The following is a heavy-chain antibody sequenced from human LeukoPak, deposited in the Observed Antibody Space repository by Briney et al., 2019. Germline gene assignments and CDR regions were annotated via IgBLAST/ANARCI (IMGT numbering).Heavy chain of an antibody. Sequence: GGSLRLSCAASGFTFSSYSMNWVRQAPGKGLEWVSSISSSSSYIYYADSVKGRFTISRDNAKNSLYLQMNSLRAEDTAVYYCARDQTMRPTYYYGSGSYQEGDYWGQGTLVTVSS. CDR3: ARDQTMRPTYYYGSGSYQEGDY. CDR2: ISSSSSYI. J-gene: IGHJ4*02. CDR1: GFTFSSYS. D-gene: IGHD3-10*01. V-gene: IGHV3-21*01.